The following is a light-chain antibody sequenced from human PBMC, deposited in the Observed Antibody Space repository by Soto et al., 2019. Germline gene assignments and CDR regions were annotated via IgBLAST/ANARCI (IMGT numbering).Light chain of an antibody. Sequence: EIVMTQSPATLSVPPGERATLSCRASQIISSNLAWYQQKPGQAPRPLIYDASTRATGIPARFSGSGSGTEFTLTISSLQSEDFAVYFCQQYNKWPSYTFGQGTK. CDR3: QQYNKWPSYT. CDR2: DAS. CDR1: QIISSN. V-gene: IGKV3-15*01. J-gene: IGKJ2*01.